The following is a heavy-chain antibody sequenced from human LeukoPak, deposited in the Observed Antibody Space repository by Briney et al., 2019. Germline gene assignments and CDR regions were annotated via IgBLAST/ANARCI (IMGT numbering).Heavy chain of an antibody. J-gene: IGHJ4*02. V-gene: IGHV1-69*04. CDR2: IIPIFGIA. D-gene: IGHD4-17*01. Sequence: ASVTVSCKASGGTFSSYAISWVRQAPGQGLEWMGRIIPIFGIANYAQKFQGRVAITADKSTSTAYMELSSLRSEDTAVYYCARVGTLDYGDYLFDYWGQGTLVTVSS. CDR1: GGTFSSYA. CDR3: ARVGTLDYGDYLFDY.